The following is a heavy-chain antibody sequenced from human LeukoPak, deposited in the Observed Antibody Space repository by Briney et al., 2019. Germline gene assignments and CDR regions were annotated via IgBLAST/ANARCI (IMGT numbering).Heavy chain of an antibody. CDR3: ARVRSWNDFDY. CDR2: IYYSGST. D-gene: IGHD1-1*01. CDR1: GGSISSYY. J-gene: IGHJ4*02. Sequence: SETLSLTCTVSGGSISSYYWSWIRQPPGKGLEWIGYIYYSGSTYYNPSLKSRVTISIDTSKNQFSLRLSSLTAADTAVYYCARVRSWNDFDYWGQGTLVTVS. V-gene: IGHV4-59*01.